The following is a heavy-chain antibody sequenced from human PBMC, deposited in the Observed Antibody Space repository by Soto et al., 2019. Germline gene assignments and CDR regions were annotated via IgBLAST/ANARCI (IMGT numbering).Heavy chain of an antibody. CDR1: GFTFSSYW. J-gene: IGHJ4*01. CDR3: AREGSSGSHRRYFFDY. CDR2: INTDGTTT. V-gene: IGHV3-74*01. Sequence: GSLRLSCAVSGFTFSSYWMHWVRQAPGKGLVWVSRINTDGTTTTYADSVKGRFTISRDNAKNTLYLQMNSLRAEDTAVYYCAREGSSGSHRRYFFDYWGQGTLVTVSP. D-gene: IGHD3-16*02.